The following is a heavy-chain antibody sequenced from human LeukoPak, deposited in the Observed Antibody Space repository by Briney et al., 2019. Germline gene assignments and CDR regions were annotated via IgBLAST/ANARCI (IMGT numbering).Heavy chain of an antibody. CDR1: GFTFSSYS. Sequence: RGGSLRLSCAASGFTFSSYSMNWVRQAPGKGLEWVSSISSSSSYIYYADSVKGRFTISRDNAKNSLYLQMNSLRAEDTAVYYCARDGDSSSSPYYFDYWGQGTLVTVSS. J-gene: IGHJ4*02. CDR2: ISSSSSYI. D-gene: IGHD6-6*01. CDR3: ARDGDSSSSPYYFDY. V-gene: IGHV3-21*01.